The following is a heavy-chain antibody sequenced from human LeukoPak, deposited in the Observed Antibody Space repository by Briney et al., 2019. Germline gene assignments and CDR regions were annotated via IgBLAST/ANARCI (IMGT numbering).Heavy chain of an antibody. CDR1: GFTFSSYG. CDR3: AKAYYYGSGSYRSHFDY. CDR2: IRYDGSNK. V-gene: IGHV3-30*02. J-gene: IGHJ4*02. D-gene: IGHD3-10*01. Sequence: GGSLRLSCAASGFTFSSYGMHWVRQAPGKGLEWVAFIRYDGSNKYYADSVKGRFTISRDNSKNTLYLQMNSLRAEDTAVYYCAKAYYYGSGSYRSHFDYWGQGTLVTVSS.